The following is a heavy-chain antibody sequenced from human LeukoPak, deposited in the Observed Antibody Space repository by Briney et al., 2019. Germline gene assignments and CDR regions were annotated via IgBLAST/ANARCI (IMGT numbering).Heavy chain of an antibody. CDR2: IWYDGSNK. V-gene: IGHV3-33*08. CDR1: GFTFSTYA. CDR3: ARVSYSGYDLDY. Sequence: PGGSLRLSCAASGFTFSTYAMHWVRQAPGKGLEWVAVIWYDGSNKYYADSVKGRFTISRDNSKNTLYLQMNSLRAEDTAVYYCARVSYSGYDLDYWGQGTLVTVSS. D-gene: IGHD5-12*01. J-gene: IGHJ4*02.